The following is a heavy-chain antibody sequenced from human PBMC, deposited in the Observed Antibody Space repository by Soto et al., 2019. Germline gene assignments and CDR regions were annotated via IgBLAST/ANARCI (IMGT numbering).Heavy chain of an antibody. CDR3: ARDRGKMTGYYHNYNYYYYYGMDV. CDR1: GFTFSSYW. CDR2: INSDGSST. D-gene: IGHD3-9*01. Sequence: GGSLRLSCAASGFTFSSYWMHWVRQAPGKGLVWVSRINSDGSSTSYADSVKGRFTISRDNAKNTLYLQMNSLRAEDTAVYYCARDRGKMTGYYHNYNYYYYYGMDVWGQGTTVTVSS. V-gene: IGHV3-74*01. J-gene: IGHJ6*02.